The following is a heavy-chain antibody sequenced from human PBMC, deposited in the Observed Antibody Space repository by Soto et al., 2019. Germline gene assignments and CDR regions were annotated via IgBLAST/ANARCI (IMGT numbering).Heavy chain of an antibody. CDR1: GDTFSFYS. CDR3: ARDQSFDRSYYYGIDV. D-gene: IGHD3-10*01. J-gene: IGHJ6*01. Sequence: SVKVSCKASGDTFSFYSINWVRQAPGLGLEWMGRVNPILSMSNYAQRFQGRVTMTADKSTSTAYMELSGLRSEDTAMYYCARDQSFDRSYYYGIDVRGQGTTVTVSS. V-gene: IGHV1-69*04. CDR2: VNPILSMS.